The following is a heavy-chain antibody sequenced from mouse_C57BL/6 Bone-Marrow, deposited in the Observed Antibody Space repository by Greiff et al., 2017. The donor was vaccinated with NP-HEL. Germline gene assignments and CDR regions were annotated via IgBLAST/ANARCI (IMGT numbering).Heavy chain of an antibody. Sequence: VQLQQSGSELRSPGSSVKLSCKDFDSEVFPIAYMSWVRQKPGHGFEWIGGILPSIGRTIYGEKFEDKATLDADTLSNTAYLELNSLTSEDSAIYYGARGGYYGSWFAYWGQGTLVTVSA. D-gene: IGHD1-2*01. V-gene: IGHV15-2*01. CDR3: ARGGYYGSWFAY. CDR2: ILPSIGRT. J-gene: IGHJ3*01. CDR1: DSEVFPIAY.